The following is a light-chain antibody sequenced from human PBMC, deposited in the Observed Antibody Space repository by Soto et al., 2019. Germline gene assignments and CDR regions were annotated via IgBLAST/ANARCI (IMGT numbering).Light chain of an antibody. CDR3: CSYAGNYRV. Sequence: QSALTQPRSVSGSPGQSVTISCTGTSSDIGGYNYVSWYQHYPGKAPKLMIYDVSERPSGVPDRFSGSKSGNTASLTISGLQAEDEADYYCCSYAGNYRVFGGGTKLTVL. CDR2: DVS. V-gene: IGLV2-11*01. J-gene: IGLJ2*01. CDR1: SSDIGGYNY.